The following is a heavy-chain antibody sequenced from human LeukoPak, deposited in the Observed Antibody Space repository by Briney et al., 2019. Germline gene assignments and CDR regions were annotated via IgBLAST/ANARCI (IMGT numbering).Heavy chain of an antibody. CDR2: IHLSGGT. J-gene: IGHJ4*02. Sequence: PSETLSLTCAISGGSISSSNWWSWVRQPPKEGLEWIGEIHLSGGTHYNPSLKSRLTISIDKSKNQFSLTLTSVTAADTAVYYCATASSKSLPNWGQGALVTVSS. CDR1: GGSISSSNW. CDR3: ATASSKSLPN. V-gene: IGHV4-4*02. D-gene: IGHD5/OR15-5a*01.